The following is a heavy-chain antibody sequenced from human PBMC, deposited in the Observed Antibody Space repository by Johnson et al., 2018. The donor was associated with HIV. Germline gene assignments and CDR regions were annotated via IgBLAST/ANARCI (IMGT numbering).Heavy chain of an antibody. CDR2: ISYDGSNK. CDR3: VREGNYYDSSSHVFDI. CDR1: GFTFSSYT. D-gene: IGHD3-22*01. Sequence: QVQLVESGGGVVQPGRSLRLSCVASGFTFSSYTMHWVRQAPGKGLEWVAVISYDGSNKYYADSVRGRFTISRDKSRNPLYLQMNSLRAEDTAVHYCVREGNYYDSSSHVFDIWGQGTMVTVSS. J-gene: IGHJ3*02. V-gene: IGHV3-30-3*01.